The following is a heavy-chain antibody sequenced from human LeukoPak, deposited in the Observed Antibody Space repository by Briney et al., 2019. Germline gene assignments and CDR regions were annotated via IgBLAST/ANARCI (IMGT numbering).Heavy chain of an antibody. CDR2: IYYSGST. V-gene: IGHV4-59*01. CDR3: ARGSASYYYYYGMDV. CDR1: GGSISSYY. J-gene: IGHJ6*02. Sequence: SETLSLTCTVSGGSISSYYWSWIRQPPGKGLEWIGYIYYSGSTNYNPSLKSRVTISVDTSKNQFSLKLSFVTAADTAVYYCARGSASYYYYYGMDVWGQGTTVTVSS.